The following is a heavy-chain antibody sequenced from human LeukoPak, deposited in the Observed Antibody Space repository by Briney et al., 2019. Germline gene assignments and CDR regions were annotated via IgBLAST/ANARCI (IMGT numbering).Heavy chain of an antibody. CDR1: SGSFSGHY. D-gene: IGHD2-15*01. Sequence: SETLSLTCAVYSGSFSGHYWSWIRQPPGKGLEWIGYAYYSGHTNYNSSLKSRVTMPLDTSKSQFSLRLSSVTAADTAVYFCARHPFATPFDYWGPGTLVTVSS. V-gene: IGHV4-59*08. CDR2: AYYSGHT. CDR3: ARHPFATPFDY. J-gene: IGHJ4*02.